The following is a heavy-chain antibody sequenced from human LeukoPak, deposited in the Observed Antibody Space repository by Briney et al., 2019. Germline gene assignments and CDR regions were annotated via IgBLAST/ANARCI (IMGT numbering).Heavy chain of an antibody. J-gene: IGHJ4*02. CDR3: ARGRYYGSGSYYTNY. D-gene: IGHD3-10*01. CDR2: INHSGRT. Sequence: SETLSLTCAVYGGSFSGYYWSWIRQPPGKGLEWIGEINHSGRTNYNPSLKSRVTISVDTSKNQFSLKLSSVTAADTAVYYCARGRYYGSGSYYTNYWGQGTLVTVSS. V-gene: IGHV4-34*01. CDR1: GGSFSGYY.